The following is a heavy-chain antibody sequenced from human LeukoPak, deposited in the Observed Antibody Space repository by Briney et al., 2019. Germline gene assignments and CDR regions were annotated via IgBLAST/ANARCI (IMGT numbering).Heavy chain of an antibody. Sequence: GRSLRLSCAASGFTFSTYAMHWVRQAPGKGLEWVAVIWHDGSHTEYADSVKGRFTISRDNSKNTLHVQMNRLRVEDTAVYYCAKSGAPYYYYYMDVWGEGTTVTVSS. CDR1: GFTFSTYA. CDR3: AKSGAPYYYYYMDV. CDR2: IWHDGSHT. V-gene: IGHV3-33*06. J-gene: IGHJ6*03. D-gene: IGHD4/OR15-4a*01.